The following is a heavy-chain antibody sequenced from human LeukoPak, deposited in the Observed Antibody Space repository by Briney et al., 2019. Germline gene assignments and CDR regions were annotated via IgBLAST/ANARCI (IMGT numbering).Heavy chain of an antibody. CDR2: IGTSSTTI. Sequence: GGSLRLSCAASGSTVSSNYMTWVRQPPGKGLEWVSNIGTSSTTIYYADSVKGRFTISRDNAKNSLYLQMNSLRADDTAVYYCARFAAGGSYYYYMDVWGKGTTVTDSS. V-gene: IGHV3-48*01. CDR3: ARFAAGGSYYYYMDV. CDR1: GSTVSSNY. J-gene: IGHJ6*03. D-gene: IGHD6-25*01.